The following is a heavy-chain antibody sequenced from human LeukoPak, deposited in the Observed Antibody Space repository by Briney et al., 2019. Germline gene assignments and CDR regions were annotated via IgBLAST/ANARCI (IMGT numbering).Heavy chain of an antibody. Sequence: PSETLSLTCTVSGGSISSGGYYWSWIRQHPGKGLEWIGYIYYSGSTYYNPSLKSRVTISVDTSKNQFSLKLSSVTAADTAVYYCARRLEALDVQVRPTLSGGIDYWGQGTLVTVSS. CDR1: GGSISSGGYY. V-gene: IGHV4-31*03. J-gene: IGHJ4*02. CDR2: IYYSGST. CDR3: ARRLEALDVQVRPTLSGGIDY. D-gene: IGHD3-10*02.